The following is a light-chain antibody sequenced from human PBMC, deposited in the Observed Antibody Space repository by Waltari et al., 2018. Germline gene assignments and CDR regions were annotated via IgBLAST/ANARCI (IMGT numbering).Light chain of an antibody. Sequence: SYVLAQPPSVSVAPGKPARITCGGDDIGGKRGRWYPQKSGQAPVLVIYDEIARPSGIPDRFSGSNSGDTATLTVSGLQAEDEADYYCSSYAGSIYVFGTGTKVTVL. J-gene: IGLJ1*01. CDR2: DEI. CDR1: DIGGKR. CDR3: SSYAGSIYV. V-gene: IGLV3-21*03.